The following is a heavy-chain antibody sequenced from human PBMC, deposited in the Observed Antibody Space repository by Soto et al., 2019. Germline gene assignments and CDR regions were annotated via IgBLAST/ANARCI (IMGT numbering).Heavy chain of an antibody. J-gene: IGHJ4*02. CDR2: ISSNGGTT. CDR1: GFTFSSYD. D-gene: IGHD1-7*01. V-gene: IGHV3-64*01. Sequence: EVQLAESGEGMVQPGGSLRLSCVASGFTFSSYDMHWVRQAPGKGLEYVSSISSNGGTTYYGNSVKGRFTISRDNSKNTLYLQLGSLRAEDMAVYYCVRRVSGNYDYWGQGPLVTVSS. CDR3: VRRVSGNYDY.